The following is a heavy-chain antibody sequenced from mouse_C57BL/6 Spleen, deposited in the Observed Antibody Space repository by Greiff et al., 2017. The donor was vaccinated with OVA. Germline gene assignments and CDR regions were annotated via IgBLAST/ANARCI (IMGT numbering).Heavy chain of an antibody. CDR3: ARGDSSGYEAWFAY. J-gene: IGHJ3*01. V-gene: IGHV1-85*01. CDR1: GYTFTSYD. D-gene: IGHD3-2*02. Sequence: QVQLQQSGPELVKPGASVKLSCKASGYTFTSYDINWVKQRPGQGLEWIGWIYPRDGSTKYNEKFKGKATLTVDTSSSTAYMELHSLTSEDSAVYFCARGDSSGYEAWFAYWGQGTLVTVSA. CDR2: IYPRDGST.